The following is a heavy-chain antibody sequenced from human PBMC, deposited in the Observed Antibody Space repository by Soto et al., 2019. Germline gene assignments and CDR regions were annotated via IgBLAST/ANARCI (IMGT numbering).Heavy chain of an antibody. CDR1: GYSISSGYY. D-gene: IGHD2-2*02. CDR2: IYHSGST. V-gene: IGHV4-38-2*01. CDR3: ARVDCSSTSCYTFSYYYGMDV. Sequence: PSETLSLTCAVSGYSISSGYYWGWIRQPPGKGLEWIGSIYHSGSTYYNPSLKSRVTISVDTSKNQFSLKLSSVTAADTAVYYCARVDCSSTSCYTFSYYYGMDVWGQGTTVTVSS. J-gene: IGHJ6*02.